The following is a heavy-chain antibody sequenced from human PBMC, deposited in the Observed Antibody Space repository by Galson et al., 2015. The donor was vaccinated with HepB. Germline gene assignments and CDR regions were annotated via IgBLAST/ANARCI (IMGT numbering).Heavy chain of an antibody. CDR3: ARDPAAYCGGDCYQSYDY. Sequence: SVKVSCKAPGGTFSSYAISWVRQAPGQGLEWMGGIIPIFGTANYAQKFQGRVTITADESTSTAYMELSSLRSEDTAVYYCARDPAAYCGGDCYQSYDYWGQGTLVTVSS. J-gene: IGHJ4*02. D-gene: IGHD2-21*02. CDR1: GGTFSSYA. CDR2: IIPIFGTA. V-gene: IGHV1-69*13.